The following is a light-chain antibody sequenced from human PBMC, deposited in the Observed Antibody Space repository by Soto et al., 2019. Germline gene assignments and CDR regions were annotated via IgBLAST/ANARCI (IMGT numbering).Light chain of an antibody. V-gene: IGKV3-20*01. J-gene: IGKJ2*02. Sequence: EIVLTQSPGTLSLSPGERATLSCRASQSVSSSYLAWYRQKPGQAPSLLIYGACSRATGIPDRVSGSGSGTDFTLTISRLEPEDFAVYYCQQYGSSPCTFGQGTKLEIK. CDR1: QSVSSSY. CDR2: GAC. CDR3: QQYGSSPCT.